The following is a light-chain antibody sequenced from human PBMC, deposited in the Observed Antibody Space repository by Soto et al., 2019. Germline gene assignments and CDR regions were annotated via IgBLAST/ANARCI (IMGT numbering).Light chain of an antibody. V-gene: IGLV2-14*01. CDR3: SSFTSSSALVV. CDR1: SSDVGGYDY. CDR2: EVI. Sequence: QSALTQPASVSGSPGQSITISCTGTSSDVGGYDYVSWYQQFPGKAPKLMIYEVINRPSGVSNRFSGSKSGNTASLTISGLQAEDEADYYCSSFTSSSALVVFGGGTKRTVL. J-gene: IGLJ2*01.